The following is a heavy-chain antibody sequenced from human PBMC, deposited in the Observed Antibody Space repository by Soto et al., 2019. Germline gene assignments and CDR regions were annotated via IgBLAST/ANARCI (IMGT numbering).Heavy chain of an antibody. CDR2: ISYDGSNK. V-gene: IGHV3-30-3*01. CDR3: AIEMQQLVDCLDY. CDR1: GFTFSRYA. Sequence: QVHLVESGGGVVQPGRSLRLSCVASGFTFSRYAMHWVRQAPGKGLEWVAVISYDGSNKYYADSVKGRYSISRDNSKNTLYLQMSSLRADDTAVYYCAIEMQQLVDCLDYWGQGTLVTVSS. D-gene: IGHD6-13*01. J-gene: IGHJ4*02.